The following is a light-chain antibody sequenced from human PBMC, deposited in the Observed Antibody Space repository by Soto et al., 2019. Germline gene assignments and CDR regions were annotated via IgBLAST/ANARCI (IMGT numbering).Light chain of an antibody. V-gene: IGKV1-39*01. CDR2: AAS. CDR1: QSINSY. CDR3: QQSFSTPRT. J-gene: IGKJ1*01. Sequence: DIQMTQSPSSQSASVGDRVTITCRASQSINSYLNWYQQKPGKAPKLLIYAASSLQSGVPSRFSGCGSETYFPLTITSLQPDDFASYYCQQSFSTPRTFGQGTRVDI.